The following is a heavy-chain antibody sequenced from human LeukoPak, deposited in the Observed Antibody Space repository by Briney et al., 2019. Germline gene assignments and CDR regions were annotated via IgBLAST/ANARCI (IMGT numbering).Heavy chain of an antibody. Sequence: ASVKVSCKASGYTFTDYYIHWVRQAPGQGLEWMGRINPNSGDTNYPQKFQGRVTMTGATSISAAYMELSRLRSDDTAVYYCARLPYYDSSGFYYFDYWGQGTLVTVSS. CDR1: GYTFTDYY. CDR3: ARLPYYDSSGFYYFDY. J-gene: IGHJ4*02. V-gene: IGHV1-2*06. D-gene: IGHD3-22*01. CDR2: INPNSGDT.